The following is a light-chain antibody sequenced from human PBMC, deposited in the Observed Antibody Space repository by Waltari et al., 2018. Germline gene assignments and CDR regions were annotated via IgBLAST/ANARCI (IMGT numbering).Light chain of an antibody. J-gene: IGKJ1*01. CDR2: DAS. CDR3: LQDYNYPWT. CDR1: QDTRNY. V-gene: IGKV1-33*01. Sequence: DIQMTQSPSSLSASVGDRVTITCQASQDTRNYLNWYQQKPGKAPKLLIYDASSLETGVPSRFSGNGSGTDFTFTISSLQPEDFATYYCLQDYNYPWTFGQGTKVEIK.